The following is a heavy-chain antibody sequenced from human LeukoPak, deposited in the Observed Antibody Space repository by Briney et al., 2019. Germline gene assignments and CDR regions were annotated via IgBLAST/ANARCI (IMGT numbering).Heavy chain of an antibody. V-gene: IGHV3-23*01. D-gene: IGHD6-19*01. J-gene: IGHJ1*01. CDR2: ISGSGGST. Sequence: GGSLRLSCAASGFTFSSYSMNWVRQAPGKGLEWVSAISGSGGSTYYADSVKGRFTISRDNSKNTLYLQMNSLRAEDTAVYYCAKAPLPYSSGWYYFQHWGQGTLVTVSS. CDR1: GFTFSSYS. CDR3: AKAPLPYSSGWYYFQH.